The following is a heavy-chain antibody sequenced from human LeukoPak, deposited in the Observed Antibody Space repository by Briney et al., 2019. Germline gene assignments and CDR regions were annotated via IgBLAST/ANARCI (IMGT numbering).Heavy chain of an antibody. J-gene: IGHJ6*02. CDR2: IYYSGST. CDR1: GGSISSGDYY. CDR3: ARAPCARYYYGMDV. V-gene: IGHV4-30-4*01. Sequence: PSETLSLTCTVSGGSISSGDYYWSWIRQPPGKGLEWIGYIYYSGSTYYNPSLKSRVTISVDTSKNQFSLKLSSVTAADTAVCYCARAPCARYYYGMDVWGQGTTVTVSS.